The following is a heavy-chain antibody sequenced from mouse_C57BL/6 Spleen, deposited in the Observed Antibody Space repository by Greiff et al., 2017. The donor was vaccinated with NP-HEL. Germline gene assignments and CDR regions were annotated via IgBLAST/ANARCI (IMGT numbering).Heavy chain of an antibody. V-gene: IGHV1-18*01. J-gene: IGHJ3*01. Sequence: EVQLQQSGPELVKPGASVKILCKASGYTFTDYNMDWVKQSHGKSLEWIGDINPNNGGTSYNQKLKGKATLSVDKASSTAYMERRSLTSEDTAVDYCASDPFAYWGQGTRVTVSA. CDR2: INPNNGGT. CDR3: ASDPFAY. CDR1: GYTFTDYN.